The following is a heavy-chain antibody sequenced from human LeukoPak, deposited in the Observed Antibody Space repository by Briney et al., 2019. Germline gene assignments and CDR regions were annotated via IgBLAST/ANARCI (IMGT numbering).Heavy chain of an antibody. CDR1: GGSISSYY. V-gene: IGHV4-59*01. D-gene: IGHD3-16*01. CDR2: IYYSGST. Sequence: SETLSLTSTVSGGSISSYYWSWIRQPPGKGLEWIGYIYYSGSTNYNPSLKSRVTISVDTSKNQFTLKLSSVTAADTAVYYCARGLGSDFDYWGQGTLVTVSS. J-gene: IGHJ4*02. CDR3: ARGLGSDFDY.